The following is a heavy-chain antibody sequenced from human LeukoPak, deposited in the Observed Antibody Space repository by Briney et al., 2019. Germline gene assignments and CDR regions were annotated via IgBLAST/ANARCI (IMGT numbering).Heavy chain of an antibody. Sequence: GGSLRLSCATSGFIFSNYAVNWVRQAPGKGPEWVSAISGSGGSTYYADSVKGRFTISRDNSKNTLYLQMNSLRAEDTAVYYCARRYYYDSSGYIYYYYMDVWGKGTTVTVSS. CDR3: ARRYYYDSSGYIYYYYMDV. V-gene: IGHV3-23*01. CDR1: GFIFSNYA. J-gene: IGHJ6*03. D-gene: IGHD3-22*01. CDR2: ISGSGGST.